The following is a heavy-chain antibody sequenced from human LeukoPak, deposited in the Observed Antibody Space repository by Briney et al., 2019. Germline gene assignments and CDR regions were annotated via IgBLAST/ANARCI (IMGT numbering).Heavy chain of an antibody. CDR3: ARGGGNYYYYMDV. V-gene: IGHV3-33*01. CDR1: GFTFSSYG. J-gene: IGHJ6*03. CDR2: IWYDGSNK. D-gene: IGHD1-26*01. Sequence: GGSLRLSCAASGFTFSSYGMHWVRQAPGKGLEWVAVIWYDGSNKYYADSVKGRFTIFRDNSKNTLYLQMNSLRAEDTAVYYCARGGGNYYYYMDVWGKGTTVTVSS.